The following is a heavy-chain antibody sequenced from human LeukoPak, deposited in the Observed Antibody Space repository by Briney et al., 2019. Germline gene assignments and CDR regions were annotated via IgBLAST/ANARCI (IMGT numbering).Heavy chain of an antibody. Sequence: GASVKVSCKASGYTFATYDINWVRQTTGQGLEWMGWMNPKNGNTDYAQKFQGRVTMTTNTSISTAYMELSSLRSEDTAIYYCARGISRGYFWFDPWGQGTLVTVSS. D-gene: IGHD2-15*01. CDR1: GYTFATYD. CDR2: MNPKNGNT. V-gene: IGHV1-8*01. J-gene: IGHJ5*02. CDR3: ARGISRGYFWFDP.